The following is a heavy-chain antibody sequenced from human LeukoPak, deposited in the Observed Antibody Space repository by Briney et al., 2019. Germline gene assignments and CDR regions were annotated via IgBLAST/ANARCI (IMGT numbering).Heavy chain of an antibody. Sequence: PSQTLSLTCTVSGGSIRSRDHYWSWIRQPPGKGLEWIGYIYYSGSTYYNPSLKSRVTISVDTSKNQFSLKLSSVTAADTAVYYCAREGLLNYYDSSGLASAYYYYYYMDVWGKGTTVTVSS. CDR3: AREGLLNYYDSSGLASAYYYYYYMDV. CDR1: GGSIRSRDHY. V-gene: IGHV4-30-4*01. D-gene: IGHD3-22*01. J-gene: IGHJ6*03. CDR2: IYYSGST.